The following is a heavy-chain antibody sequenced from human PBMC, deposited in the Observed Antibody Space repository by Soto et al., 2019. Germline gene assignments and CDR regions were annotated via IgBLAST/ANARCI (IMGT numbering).Heavy chain of an antibody. CDR3: ARVFYYDSSGYFLDY. Sequence: EASVKVSCKASGYTFTSYAMHWVRQAPGQRLEWMGWINAGNGNTKYSQKFQGRVTITRDTSASTAYMELSSLRSEDTAVYYCARVFYYDSSGYFLDYWGQGTLVNVSS. CDR2: INAGNGNT. CDR1: GYTFTSYA. V-gene: IGHV1-3*01. D-gene: IGHD3-22*01. J-gene: IGHJ4*02.